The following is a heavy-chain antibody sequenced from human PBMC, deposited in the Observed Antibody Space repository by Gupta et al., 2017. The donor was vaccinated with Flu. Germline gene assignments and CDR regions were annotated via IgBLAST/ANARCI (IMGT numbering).Heavy chain of an antibody. CDR2: IKPDGSST. V-gene: IGHV3-74*03. Sequence: DVQLVEYGGGLVHPGWCLSLSFAASGFTFSGSYWQWVFQAPGKGLGWVSRIKPDGSSTTDADSVKGRFTISRDNAKNTLYLQMNSLGADDIAVYYCATVTTGCWGQGTLVTVSS. D-gene: IGHD4-17*01. CDR3: ATVTTGC. CDR1: GFTFSGSY. J-gene: IGHJ4*02.